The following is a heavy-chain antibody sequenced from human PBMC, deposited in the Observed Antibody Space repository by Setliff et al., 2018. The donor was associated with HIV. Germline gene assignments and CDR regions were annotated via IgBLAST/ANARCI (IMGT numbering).Heavy chain of an antibody. J-gene: IGHJ5*02. CDR3: VRDDSNGPNSLDP. V-gene: IGHV3-23*01. Sequence: SCAASGFTFTSYAMSWVRQGPGKGLEWVSGISGSGGSAKYYGDSVKGRFTISRDNSKDTLYLDLNSLRSGDTAVYYCVRDDSNGPNSLDPWGQGTLVTVSS. CDR1: GFTFTSYA. D-gene: IGHD2-8*01. CDR2: ISGSGGSAK.